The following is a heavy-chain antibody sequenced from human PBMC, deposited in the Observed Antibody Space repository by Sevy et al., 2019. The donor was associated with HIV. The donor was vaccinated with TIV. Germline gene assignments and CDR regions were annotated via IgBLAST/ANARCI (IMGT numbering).Heavy chain of an antibody. CDR3: VRAIETVESF. CDR2: INQDATAN. J-gene: IGHJ4*02. CDR1: GFKFNSYW. Sequence: GGSLRLSCVASGFKFNSYWMLWVRQAPGKGLEWVANINQDATANFYADSVRGRFIISRDNVRNSVSLQMNILRVEDTALYYCVRAIETVESFWGQGTLVTVSS. D-gene: IGHD1-26*01. V-gene: IGHV3-7*01.